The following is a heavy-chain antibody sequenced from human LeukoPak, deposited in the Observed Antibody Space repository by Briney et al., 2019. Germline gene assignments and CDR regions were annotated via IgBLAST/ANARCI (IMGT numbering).Heavy chain of an antibody. CDR3: ARHSGGNWVDY. Sequence: SETLSLTCTVSGGSISSYYWSWIRQPPGKGLEWIGYIYYSGSTNHNPSLKSRVTISVDTSKNQFSLKLSSVTAADTAVYYCARHSGGNWVDYWGQGTLVTVSS. CDR1: GGSISSYY. CDR2: IYYSGST. V-gene: IGHV4-59*08. J-gene: IGHJ4*02. D-gene: IGHD4-23*01.